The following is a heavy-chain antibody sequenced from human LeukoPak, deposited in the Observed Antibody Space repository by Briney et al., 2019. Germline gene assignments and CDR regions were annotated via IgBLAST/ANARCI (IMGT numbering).Heavy chain of an antibody. CDR1: GYTFTGYY. D-gene: IGHD2-2*01. V-gene: IGHV1-2*02. J-gene: IGHJ4*02. CDR2: INPNSGGT. CDR3: ARQVPAAIDY. Sequence: GASVKVSCKASGYTFTGYYMHWVRQAPGQGLEWMGWINPNSGGTNYAQKFQGRATMTRDTPISTAYMELSRLRSDDTAVYYCARQVPAAIDYWGQGTLVTVSS.